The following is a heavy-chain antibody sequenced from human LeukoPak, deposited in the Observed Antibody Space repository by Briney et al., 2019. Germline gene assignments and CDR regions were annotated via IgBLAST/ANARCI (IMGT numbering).Heavy chain of an antibody. Sequence: ASVKVSCKASGYTFTGYYMHWVRQAPGQGLEWMGQINPNSGGTNYAQKFQGRVTMTRDTYISTAYMELSRLRSDDTAVYYCARVKYYYDSSGYYFIDYWGQGTLVTVSS. CDR2: INPNSGGT. V-gene: IGHV1-2*06. D-gene: IGHD3-22*01. CDR3: ARVKYYYDSSGYYFIDY. CDR1: GYTFTGYY. J-gene: IGHJ4*02.